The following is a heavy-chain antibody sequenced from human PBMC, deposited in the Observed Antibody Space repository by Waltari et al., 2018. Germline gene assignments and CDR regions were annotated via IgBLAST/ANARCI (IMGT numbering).Heavy chain of an antibody. Sequence: EVQLVQSGAEVKKPGESRKIPCKGSGYSFINYWIGWVRHMPGKGLEWMGIVFPNDSDTRYSPSFQGHVTISADKSINTAYLQWSSLKASDIATYYCVRHSRGGKNYGFDYWGQGTLVTVSS. J-gene: IGHJ4*02. CDR3: VRHSRGGKNYGFDY. D-gene: IGHD5-18*01. CDR2: VFPNDSDT. CDR1: GYSFINYW. V-gene: IGHV5-51*01.